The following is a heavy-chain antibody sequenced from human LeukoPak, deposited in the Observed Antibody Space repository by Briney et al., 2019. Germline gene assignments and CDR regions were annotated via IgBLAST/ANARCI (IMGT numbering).Heavy chain of an antibody. V-gene: IGHV3-74*01. CDR1: GFTFSSYW. Sequence: AGSLRLSCAASGFTFSSYWMHWVRQAPGKGLVWVSRINSDGSSTSYADSVKGRFTISRDNAKNTLYLQMNSLSAEDTAVYYCARGLGYWSSTSCPTEWFDPWGQGTLVTVSS. D-gene: IGHD2-2*01. J-gene: IGHJ5*02. CDR2: INSDGSST. CDR3: ARGLGYWSSTSCPTEWFDP.